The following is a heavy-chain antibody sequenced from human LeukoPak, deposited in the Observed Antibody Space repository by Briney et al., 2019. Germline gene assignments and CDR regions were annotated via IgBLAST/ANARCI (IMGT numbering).Heavy chain of an antibody. CDR3: ARDHVYGGADY. V-gene: IGHV3-43*02. D-gene: IGHD5/OR15-5a*01. J-gene: IGHJ4*02. Sequence: GGSLRLSCAASGFTFHNYAIHWVRHAPGKGLEWVSLTSGDGITTYFAGSVKGRFTIPRDNSKSSLFLQMNSLRTEDTALYYCARDHVYGGADYWGQGTLVTVSS. CDR2: TSGDGITT. CDR1: GFTFHNYA.